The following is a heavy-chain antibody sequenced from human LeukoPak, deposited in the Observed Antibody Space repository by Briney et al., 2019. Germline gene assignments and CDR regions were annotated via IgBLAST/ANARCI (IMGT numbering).Heavy chain of an antibody. CDR1: GYTFTSYD. J-gene: IGHJ4*02. Sequence: ASVKVSCKASGYTFTSYDINWVRQATGQGLERMGWIIPILGIANYAQKFQGRVTITADKSTSTAYMELSSLRSEDTAVYYCARVITMVRGVNYWDYWGQGTLVTVSS. V-gene: IGHV1-69*10. CDR2: IIPILGIA. D-gene: IGHD3-10*01. CDR3: ARVITMVRGVNYWDY.